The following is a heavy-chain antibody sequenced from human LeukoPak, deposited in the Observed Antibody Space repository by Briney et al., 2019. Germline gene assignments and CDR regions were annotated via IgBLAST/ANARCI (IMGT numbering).Heavy chain of an antibody. D-gene: IGHD5-12*01. CDR1: GFTFSTYW. V-gene: IGHV3-7*01. CDR2: IKPDGSEK. CDR3: ARDLRYSGYDY. Sequence: GGSLRLSCEGAGFTFSTYWMSWVRQAPGKGLEWVAKIKPDGSEKDYVDSVKGRFTISRDNAKNSLYLQMNNLRVEDTAVYYCARDLRYSGYDYWGQGTLVTVSS. J-gene: IGHJ4*02.